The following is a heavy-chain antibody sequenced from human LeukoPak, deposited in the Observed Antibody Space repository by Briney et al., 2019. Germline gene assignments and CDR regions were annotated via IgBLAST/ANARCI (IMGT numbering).Heavy chain of an antibody. CDR1: VCTFSSYA. CDR3: ARASPYFYCSGGSCYFHP. CDR2: TIPIFGTA. D-gene: IGHD2-15*01. Sequence: SVKVSCKASVCTFSSYAISWVRQAPGQGLEWMGGTIPIFGTANYAQKFQGRVTITTDESTSTAYMELSSLRSEDTAVYYCARASPYFYCSGGSCYFHPWGQGTLVTVSS. V-gene: IGHV1-69*05. J-gene: IGHJ5*02.